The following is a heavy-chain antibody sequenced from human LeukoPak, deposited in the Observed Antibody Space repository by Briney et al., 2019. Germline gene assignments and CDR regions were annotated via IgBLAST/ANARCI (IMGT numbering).Heavy chain of an antibody. V-gene: IGHV4-4*07. J-gene: IGHJ4*02. D-gene: IGHD6-19*01. CDR3: ARHKWAYSSGWYGGYYFDY. CDR1: GGSIRSYY. Sequence: SETLSLTCTVSGGSIRSYYWSWIRQPVGKGLERIGRIYTSGSTNYNPSLKSRVTMSVDTSKNQFSLKLSSVTAADTAVYYCARHKWAYSSGWYGGYYFDYWGQGTLVTVSS. CDR2: IYTSGST.